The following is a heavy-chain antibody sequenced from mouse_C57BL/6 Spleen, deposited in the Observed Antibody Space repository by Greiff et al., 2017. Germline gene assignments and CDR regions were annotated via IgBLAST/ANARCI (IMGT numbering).Heavy chain of an antibody. Sequence: QVQLQQPGAELVMPGASVKLSCKASGYTFTSYWMHWVKQRPGQGLEWIGEIDPSDSYTNYNQKFKGKSTLTVDKSSSTASMQLSSLTSEDSAVYYCARLYGNYGGYFDGWGTGTTVTASS. V-gene: IGHV1-69*01. CDR1: GYTFTSYW. J-gene: IGHJ1*03. D-gene: IGHD2-1*01. CDR2: IDPSDSYT. CDR3: ARLYGNYGGYFDG.